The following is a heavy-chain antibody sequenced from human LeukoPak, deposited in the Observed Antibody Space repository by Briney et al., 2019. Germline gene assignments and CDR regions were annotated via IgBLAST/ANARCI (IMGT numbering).Heavy chain of an antibody. D-gene: IGHD3-3*01. V-gene: IGHV3-7*01. CDR1: GFTFSSYW. J-gene: IGHJ4*02. CDR3: ARDLWSYDFWSGRGDY. CDR2: IKQDGSEK. Sequence: PGGSLRLSXAASGFTFSSYWMSWVRQAPGKGLEWVANIKQDGSEKYYVDSVKGRFTISRDNAKNSLYLQMNSLRAEDTAVYYCARDLWSYDFWSGRGDYWGQGTLVTVSS.